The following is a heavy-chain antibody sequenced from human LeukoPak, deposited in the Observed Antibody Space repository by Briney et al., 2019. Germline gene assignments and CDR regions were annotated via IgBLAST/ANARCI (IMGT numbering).Heavy chain of an antibody. CDR1: AYTFTGYY. J-gene: IGHJ3*02. Sequence: ASVKVSCKASAYTFTGYYMHWVRQPPGQGLEWMGWVNPNSGGTNYAQKFQGRVTMTRDTSISTAYMELSRLRSDDTAVYYCARSGTIVVVPAAIRGGGAFDIWGQGTMVTVSS. CDR2: VNPNSGGT. V-gene: IGHV1-2*02. D-gene: IGHD2-2*02. CDR3: ARSGTIVVVPAAIRGGGAFDI.